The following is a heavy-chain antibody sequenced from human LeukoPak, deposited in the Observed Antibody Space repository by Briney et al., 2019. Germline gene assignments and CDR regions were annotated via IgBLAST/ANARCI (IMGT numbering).Heavy chain of an antibody. CDR1: GFTFSNAW. CDR2: IKSKTDGGTT. Sequence: GGSLRLSCAASGFTFSNAWMNWVRQAPGKGLEWVGRIKSKTDGGTTDYAAPVKGRFTISRDDSKNTLYLQMNSLKTEDTAVYYCTTAGNYGSGTNPYSWGQGTLVTVSS. V-gene: IGHV3-15*07. CDR3: TTAGNYGSGTNPYS. D-gene: IGHD3-10*01. J-gene: IGHJ4*02.